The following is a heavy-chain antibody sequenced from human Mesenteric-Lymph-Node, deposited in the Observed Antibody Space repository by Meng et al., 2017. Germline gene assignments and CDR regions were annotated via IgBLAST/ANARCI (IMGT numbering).Heavy chain of an antibody. D-gene: IGHD6-13*01. CDR3: AGDQYSSSWYKS. J-gene: IGHJ4*02. V-gene: IGHV4-39*07. CDR2: LFYSGST. CDR1: GGSISSGSYY. Sequence: GSLRLSCTVSGGSISSGSYYWGWIRQPPGKGLEWIGSLFYSGSTYYNPSLKSRVTISVDTSKNHRSLELSSVTAADTAVYYCAGDQYSSSWYKSWGQGTLVTVSS.